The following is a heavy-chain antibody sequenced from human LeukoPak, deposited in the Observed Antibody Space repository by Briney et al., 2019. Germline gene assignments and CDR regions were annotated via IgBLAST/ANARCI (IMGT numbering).Heavy chain of an antibody. CDR3: ARGGSYASFGFDY. D-gene: IGHD1-26*01. Sequence: GGSLRLSCAASRFIVSSTSMSWVRQAPGKGLEWVSLLYGGGSTYYADSVKGRFTISRDNSKNTLYLQMNSLRAEDTAVYYCARGGSYASFGFDYWGQGTLVTVSS. CDR1: RFIVSSTS. J-gene: IGHJ4*02. CDR2: LYGGGST. V-gene: IGHV3-53*01.